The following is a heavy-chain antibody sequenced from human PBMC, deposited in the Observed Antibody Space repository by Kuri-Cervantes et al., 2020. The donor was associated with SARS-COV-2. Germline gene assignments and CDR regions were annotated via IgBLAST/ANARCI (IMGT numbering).Heavy chain of an antibody. Sequence: ASVKVSCKASGYTFTSYGISWVRQAPGQGLEWMGWISAYNGNTNYAQKLQGRVTMATDASTSTAYMELRSLRSDDTAVYYCARAFCSSTSRYYFDYWGQGTLVTVSS. J-gene: IGHJ4*02. CDR2: ISAYNGNT. V-gene: IGHV1-18*01. CDR1: GYTFTSYG. D-gene: IGHD2-2*01. CDR3: ARAFCSSTSRYYFDY.